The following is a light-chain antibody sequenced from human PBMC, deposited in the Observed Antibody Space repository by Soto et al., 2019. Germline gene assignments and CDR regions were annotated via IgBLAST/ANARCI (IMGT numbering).Light chain of an antibody. CDR2: DAS. Sequence: DIQMTQSPSTLSASVGDRVTITCRASHSINNWLDWYQQKPGKAPKLLIYDASSLESGVPSRFSGSGSGSEFTLTISSLQPDDFATCYCQQYHEYWFGQGTKVEIK. CDR1: HSINNW. V-gene: IGKV1-5*01. J-gene: IGKJ1*01. CDR3: QQYHEYW.